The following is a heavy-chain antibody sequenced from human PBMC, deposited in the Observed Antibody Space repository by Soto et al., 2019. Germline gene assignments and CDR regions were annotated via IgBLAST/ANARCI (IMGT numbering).Heavy chain of an antibody. V-gene: IGHV3-23*01. CDR2: ISGSGGST. Sequence: PGGSLRLSCAASGFTFSSYAMSWVRQAPGKGLEWVSAISGSGGSTYYADSVKGRFTISRDNSKNTLYLQMNSLRAEDTAVYYCAKVAMVRGVITSGNYYFDYWGQGTLVTVSS. CDR1: GFTFSSYA. J-gene: IGHJ4*02. CDR3: AKVAMVRGVITSGNYYFDY. D-gene: IGHD3-10*01.